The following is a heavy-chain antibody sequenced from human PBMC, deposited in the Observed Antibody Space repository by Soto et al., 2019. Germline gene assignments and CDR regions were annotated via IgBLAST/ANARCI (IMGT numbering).Heavy chain of an antibody. CDR2: ISSSGGFI. V-gene: IGHV3-21*01. Sequence: EVQLVESGGGLVKPGGSLRVSCEASGFTFSAYTMTWVRQAPGMGLEWVSSISSSGGFIYYTDSVKGRFTISRDDAKNSLYMQIISLRAEDTAVYYCAMETMTRRTGTYYYYGMDVWGQGTKVTVSS. CDR3: AMETMTRRTGTYYYYGMDV. J-gene: IGHJ6*02. D-gene: IGHD3-22*01. CDR1: GFTFSAYT.